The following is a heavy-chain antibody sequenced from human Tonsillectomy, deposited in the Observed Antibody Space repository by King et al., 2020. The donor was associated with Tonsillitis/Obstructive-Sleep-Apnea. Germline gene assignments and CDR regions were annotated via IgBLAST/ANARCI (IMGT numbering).Heavy chain of an antibody. CDR1: GFNFDDYG. CDR3: ARGARSGLRLAFDY. V-gene: IGHV3-20*04. D-gene: IGHD6-19*01. J-gene: IGHJ4*02. Sequence: VQLVESGAGVVRPGGSLRLSCAASGFNFDDYGMSWVRHAPGKGLEWVSGMNWDGGSISYADSVKGRFTISRDNGKNSLYLQMNSLRAEDTAFYYCARGARSGLRLAFDYWGQGTLVTVSS. CDR2: MNWDGGSI.